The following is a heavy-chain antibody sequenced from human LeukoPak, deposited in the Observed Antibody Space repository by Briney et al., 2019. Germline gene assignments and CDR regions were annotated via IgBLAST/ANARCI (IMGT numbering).Heavy chain of an antibody. CDR2: IYTSGST. Sequence: SETLSLTCTVSGGSISSYYWSWIRQPAGKGLEWIGRIYTSGSTNYNPSLKSRVTMSVDTSKNQFSLKLSSVTAADTAVYYCARHFYYYGSGSYLYYYFDYWGQGTLVTVSS. D-gene: IGHD3-10*01. V-gene: IGHV4-4*07. J-gene: IGHJ4*02. CDR1: GGSISSYY. CDR3: ARHFYYYGSGSYLYYYFDY.